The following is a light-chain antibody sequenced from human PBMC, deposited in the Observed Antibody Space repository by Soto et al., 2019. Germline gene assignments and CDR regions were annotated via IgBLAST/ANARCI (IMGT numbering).Light chain of an antibody. CDR2: DVS. CDR3: CSYFGRNTYI. J-gene: IGLJ1*01. V-gene: IGLV2-11*01. CDR1: ISGVGGYNY. Sequence: SVRGLPRSASGSPGQSITISSTGTISGVGGYNYVSWYQQHPAKAPKLIIFDVSKRPSGVTNRFSGYKSGNTASLTISGRRADDEDDYYCCSYFGRNTYIFGTWTKVTVL.